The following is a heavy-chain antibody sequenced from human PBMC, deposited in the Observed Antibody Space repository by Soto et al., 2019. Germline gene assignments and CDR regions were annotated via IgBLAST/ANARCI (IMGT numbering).Heavy chain of an antibody. Sequence: EVQLVESGGGLVKPGGSLRLSCAASGFTFNNAWMNWVRQAPGKGLEWVGLIKTKTDGGTTDYAAPAKGRVTISRDDSKDTLYLQMNSLEIEDTAVYYCTTAGFTSGRSEHWGQGTLVTVSS. D-gene: IGHD2-8*01. CDR1: GFTFNNAW. CDR2: IKTKTDGGTT. CDR3: TTAGFTSGRSEH. V-gene: IGHV3-15*07. J-gene: IGHJ4*01.